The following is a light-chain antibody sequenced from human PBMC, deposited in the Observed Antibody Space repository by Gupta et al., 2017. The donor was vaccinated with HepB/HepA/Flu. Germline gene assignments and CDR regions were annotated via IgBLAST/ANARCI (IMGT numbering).Light chain of an antibody. Sequence: QSVLTQPPSASGTPGTSVTISCSGSSSNSGSNTVNWYQQLPGTAPNLLIYSNNHRPSGVPHRFSGSKSGTSAALAISGLQSEDDADYYYAAWDDSLNGQEVFGGGTKLTVL. CDR3: AAWDDSLNGQEV. J-gene: IGLJ2*01. CDR2: SNN. V-gene: IGLV1-44*01. CDR1: SSNSGSNT.